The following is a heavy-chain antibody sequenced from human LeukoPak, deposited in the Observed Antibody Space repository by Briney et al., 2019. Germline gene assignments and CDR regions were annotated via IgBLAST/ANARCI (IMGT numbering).Heavy chain of an antibody. J-gene: IGHJ4*02. CDR1: GGSFSGYY. CDR3: ATLRYSYGLFDY. D-gene: IGHD5-18*01. Sequence: SETLSLTCAVYGGSFSGYYWSWIRQPAGKGLEWIGRIYTSGSTNYSPSLKSRVTISVDTSKNQFSLKLNSVTAADTAIYYCATLRYSYGLFDYWGQGTLVTVSS. CDR2: IYTSGST. V-gene: IGHV4-59*10.